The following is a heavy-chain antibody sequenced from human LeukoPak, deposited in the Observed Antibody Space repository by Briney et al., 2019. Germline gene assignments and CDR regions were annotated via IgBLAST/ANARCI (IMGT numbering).Heavy chain of an antibody. CDR2: ISSSGSTI. V-gene: IGHV3-48*04. Sequence: GGSLRLSCAASGFTFSSYGMTWVRQAPGKGLEWASYISSSGSTIYYADSVKGRFTISRDNAKNSLYLQMNSLRAEDTAVYYCAELGITMIGGVWGKGTTVTISS. CDR1: GFTFSSYG. J-gene: IGHJ6*04. CDR3: AELGITMIGGV. D-gene: IGHD3-10*02.